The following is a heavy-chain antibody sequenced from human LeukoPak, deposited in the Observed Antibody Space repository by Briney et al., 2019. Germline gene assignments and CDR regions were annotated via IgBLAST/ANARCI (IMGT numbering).Heavy chain of an antibody. J-gene: IGHJ4*02. D-gene: IGHD6-6*01. CDR1: GFTFSNYA. V-gene: IGHV4-39*01. CDR2: IYYSGST. Sequence: GSLRLSCAASGFTFSNYAMSWVRQPPGKGLEWLGSIYYSGSTYYNPSLRSRVTISVDMSKNQFSLKLRSVTAADTAVYYCARNYYQYSSSTAYGYWGQGTLVTVSS. CDR3: ARNYYQYSSSTAYGY.